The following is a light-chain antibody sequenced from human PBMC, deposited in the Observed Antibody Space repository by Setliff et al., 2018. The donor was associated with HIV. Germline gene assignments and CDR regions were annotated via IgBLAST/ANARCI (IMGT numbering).Light chain of an antibody. Sequence: QSVLTPPPSVSAAPGQKVTISCSGSSSNLGNNYVSWYQQLPGTAPKLLIYDNDKRPSGIPDRFSGSKSGTSATLGITGLQTGDEADYYCETWDSSLSGCVFGTGTKGTVL. J-gene: IGLJ1*01. CDR1: SSNLGNNY. V-gene: IGLV1-51*01. CDR3: ETWDSSLSGCV. CDR2: DND.